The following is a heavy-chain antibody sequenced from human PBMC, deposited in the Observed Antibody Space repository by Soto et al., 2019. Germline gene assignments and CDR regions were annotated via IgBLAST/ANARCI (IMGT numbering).Heavy chain of an antibody. CDR3: ARGWGCSGGSCNFDD. Sequence: EVQLVESGGGLVQHGGSLRLSCAASGFTFSSYSMNWVRQAPGKGLEWVSYISSSSSTIYYADSVKGRFTISRDNAKNSLYLQMNSLGAEDTAVYYFARGWGCSGGSCNFDDRVQGTQVTVSS. V-gene: IGHV3-48*01. CDR1: GFTFSSYS. D-gene: IGHD2-15*01. CDR2: ISSSSSTI. J-gene: IGHJ4*02.